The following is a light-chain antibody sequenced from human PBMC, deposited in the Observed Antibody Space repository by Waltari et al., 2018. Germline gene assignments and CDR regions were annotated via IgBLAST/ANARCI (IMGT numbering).Light chain of an antibody. CDR2: SNN. Sequence: QSVLTQPPSASGTPGQRVTISCSGSSSNIRSNTVNWYQQLPGTAPKLLIYSNNQRPSGVPSRCSGSKSGTSASLAISGLQSEDEADYYCAAWDDSLNGLVFGGGTKLTVL. CDR3: AAWDDSLNGLV. CDR1: SSNIRSNT. V-gene: IGLV1-44*01. J-gene: IGLJ2*01.